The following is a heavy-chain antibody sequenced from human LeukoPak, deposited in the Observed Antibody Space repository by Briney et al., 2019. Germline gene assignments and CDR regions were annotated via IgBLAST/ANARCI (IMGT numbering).Heavy chain of an antibody. D-gene: IGHD3-3*01. J-gene: IGHJ4*02. CDR3: AKGTLFGVVTSFDF. Sequence: GGSLRLSCAASGFTFSNYAMTWVRQAPGKGLEWVSLISASGSATYYADSVRGRFAISRDISKNTLFLQMSSLRTEDTAVYYCAKGTLFGVVTSFDFWGQGTLVTVSS. V-gene: IGHV3-23*01. CDR1: GFTFSNYA. CDR2: ISASGSAT.